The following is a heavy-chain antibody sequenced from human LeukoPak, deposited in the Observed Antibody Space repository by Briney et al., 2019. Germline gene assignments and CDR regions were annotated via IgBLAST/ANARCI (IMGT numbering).Heavy chain of an antibody. J-gene: IGHJ5*02. CDR1: GGSISSSSYY. CDR3: ARHRPEYSSSSGWFDP. D-gene: IGHD6-6*01. Sequence: SETLSLTCTVSGGSISSSSYYWGWIRQPPGKGLEWIGSIYYSGSTYYNPSLKSRVTISVDTSKNQFSLKLSPVTAADTAVYYCARHRPEYSSSSGWFDPWGQGTLVTVSS. V-gene: IGHV4-39*01. CDR2: IYYSGST.